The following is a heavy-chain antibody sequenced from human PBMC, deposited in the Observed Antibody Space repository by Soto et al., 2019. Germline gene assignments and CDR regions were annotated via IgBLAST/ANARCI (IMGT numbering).Heavy chain of an antibody. V-gene: IGHV4-30-4*01. J-gene: IGHJ5*02. CDR3: ARAQAYYDFWSGYYGSNWFDP. Sequence: SETLSLTCTVSGGSISSGDYYWSWIRQPPGKGLEWIGYIYYSGSTYYNPSLKSRVTISVDTSKNQFSLKLSSVTAADTAVYYCARAQAYYDFWSGYYGSNWFDPWGQGTLVTVSS. CDR2: IYYSGST. CDR1: GGSISSGDYY. D-gene: IGHD3-3*01.